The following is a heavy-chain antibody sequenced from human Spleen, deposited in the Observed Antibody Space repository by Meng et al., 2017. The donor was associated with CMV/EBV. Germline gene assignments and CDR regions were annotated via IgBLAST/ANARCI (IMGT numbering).Heavy chain of an antibody. Sequence: GGSLRLSCAASDFTFSDYYMTWIRQAPGKGLEWVSYISGSGRTIYYADSVKGRFTISRDNAKKSLFLQMNSLRAEDTAVYYCARDVFGYTGAYGSWGQGMLVTVSS. CDR3: ARDVFGYTGAYGS. J-gene: IGHJ4*02. CDR1: DFTFSDYY. V-gene: IGHV3-11*01. CDR2: ISGSGRTI. D-gene: IGHD1-26*01.